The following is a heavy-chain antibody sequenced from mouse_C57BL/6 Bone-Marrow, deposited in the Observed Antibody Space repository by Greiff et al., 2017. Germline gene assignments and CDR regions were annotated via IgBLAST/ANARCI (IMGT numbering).Heavy chain of an antibody. V-gene: IGHV1-50*01. Sequence: QVQLQQPGAELVKPGASVKLSCKASGYTFTSYWMQWVKQRPGQGLEWIGEIDPSDSCTNYNQKFKGKATLTVDTSSSTAYMQLSSLTSEDSAVYYCAREDITTVVADYYAMDYWGQGTSVTVSS. CDR2: IDPSDSCT. CDR1: GYTFTSYW. CDR3: AREDITTVVADYYAMDY. J-gene: IGHJ4*01. D-gene: IGHD1-1*01.